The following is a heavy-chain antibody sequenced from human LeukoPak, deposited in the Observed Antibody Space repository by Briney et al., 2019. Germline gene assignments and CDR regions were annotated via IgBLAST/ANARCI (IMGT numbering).Heavy chain of an antibody. CDR3: ARHVSNWFDP. D-gene: IGHD3-16*01. Sequence: SQTLSLTCAVSGGSISSGGYAWSWIRQPPGKGLEWIGYIYLSGSTYYNPSLKSRVTISVDRSKNQFSLKLSSVTAADTAVYYCARHVSNWFDPWGQGTLVTVSS. J-gene: IGHJ5*02. V-gene: IGHV4-30-2*01. CDR1: GGSISSGGYA. CDR2: IYLSGST.